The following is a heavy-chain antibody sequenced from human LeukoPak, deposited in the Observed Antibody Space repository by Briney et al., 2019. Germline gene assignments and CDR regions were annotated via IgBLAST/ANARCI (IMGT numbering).Heavy chain of an antibody. CDR1: GFTFSSYA. V-gene: IGHV3-23*01. D-gene: IGHD3-22*01. CDR2: ISGSGGST. Sequence: QAGGSLRLSCAASGFTFSSYAMSWVRQAPGKGLEWVSAISGSGGSTYYADSVKGRFTISRDNSKNTLYLQMNSLRAEDTAVYYCAKVANADYYDSSGYCGYWGQGTLVTVSS. J-gene: IGHJ4*02. CDR3: AKVANADYYDSSGYCGY.